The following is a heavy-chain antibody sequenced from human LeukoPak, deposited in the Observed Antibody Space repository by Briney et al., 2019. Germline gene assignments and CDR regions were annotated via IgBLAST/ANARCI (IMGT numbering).Heavy chain of an antibody. CDR2: INSDGSST. CDR3: ARVALWFGELSSSWFDP. D-gene: IGHD3-10*01. Sequence: PGGSLRLSSAASGFTFSSYWMHWVRQAPGKGLVWVSRINSDGSSTSYADSVKGRFTISRDNAKNTLYLQMNGLRAEDTAVYYCARVALWFGELSSSWFDPWGQGTLVTVSS. V-gene: IGHV3-74*01. J-gene: IGHJ5*02. CDR1: GFTFSSYW.